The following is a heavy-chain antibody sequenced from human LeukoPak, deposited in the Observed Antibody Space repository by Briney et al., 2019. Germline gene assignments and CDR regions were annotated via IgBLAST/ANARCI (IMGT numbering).Heavy chain of an antibody. CDR3: AKDMYYYVSGSPSRHYYYYMDV. V-gene: IGHV3-30*04. J-gene: IGHJ6*03. CDR2: ISYDGNNK. Sequence: PGRSLRLSCAASGFTFSSYAMHWVRQAPGKGLEWVAVISYDGNNKYYADSVEGRFTISRDDSKNTLYLQMNSLRVEDTAVYFCAKDMYYYVSGSPSRHYYYYMDVWGKGTTVTVSS. CDR1: GFTFSSYA. D-gene: IGHD3-10*01.